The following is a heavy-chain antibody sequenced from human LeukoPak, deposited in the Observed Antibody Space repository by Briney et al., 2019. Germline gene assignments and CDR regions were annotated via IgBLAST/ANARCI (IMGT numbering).Heavy chain of an antibody. D-gene: IGHD3-10*01. CDR3: ARPLITMVRSPGY. V-gene: IGHV3-23*01. Sequence: GGSLRLSCAASGFTFSSYAMSWVRQAPGKGLEWVSAISGSGGSTYYADSVKGRFTISRDNSKNTLYLQMNSLRAEDTAVFYCARPLITMVRSPGYWGQGTLVTVSS. CDR1: GFTFSSYA. CDR2: ISGSGGST. J-gene: IGHJ4*02.